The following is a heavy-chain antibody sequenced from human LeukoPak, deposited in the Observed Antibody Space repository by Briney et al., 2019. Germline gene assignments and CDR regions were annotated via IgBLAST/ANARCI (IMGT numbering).Heavy chain of an antibody. D-gene: IGHD5-18*01. V-gene: IGHV4-59*10. Sequence: SETLSLTCAVYGGSFSGYYWSWIRQPPGKGLEWIGRIYTSGSTNYNPSLKSRVTMSVDTSKNQFSLKLSSVTAADTAVYYCAREGNVDTRWFDPWGQGTLVTVSS. CDR3: AREGNVDTRWFDP. CDR1: GGSFSGYY. J-gene: IGHJ5*02. CDR2: IYTSGST.